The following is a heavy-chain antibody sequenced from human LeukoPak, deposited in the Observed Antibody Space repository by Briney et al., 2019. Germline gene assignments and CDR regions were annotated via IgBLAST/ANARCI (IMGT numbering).Heavy chain of an antibody. CDR3: ARGPSGYHNI. CDR2: IYSGGST. Sequence: PGGSLRLSCAASEFSVGSNYMTWVRQAPGKGLEWVSLIYSGGSTYYADSVKGRFTISRDNSKNTLYLKMNSLRAEDTAVYYRARGPSGYHNIGGQGTLVTVSS. V-gene: IGHV3-66*01. J-gene: IGHJ4*02. D-gene: IGHD5-12*01. CDR1: EFSVGSNY.